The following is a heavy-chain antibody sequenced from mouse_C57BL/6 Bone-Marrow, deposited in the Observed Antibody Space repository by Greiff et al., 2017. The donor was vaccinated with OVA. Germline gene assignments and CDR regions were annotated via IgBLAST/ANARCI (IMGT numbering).Heavy chain of an antibody. V-gene: IGHV14-2*01. D-gene: IGHD2-3*01. CDR1: GFNIKDYY. CDR2: IDPEDGET. Sequence: VQLQQSGAELVKPGASVKLSCTASGFNIKDYYMHWVKQRTEQGLEWIGRIDPEDGETKYAPKFPGKATITADTSSNTAYLQLSSLTSEDTAGYYCARRDGYQFAYWGQGTLVTVSA. J-gene: IGHJ3*01. CDR3: ARRDGYQFAY.